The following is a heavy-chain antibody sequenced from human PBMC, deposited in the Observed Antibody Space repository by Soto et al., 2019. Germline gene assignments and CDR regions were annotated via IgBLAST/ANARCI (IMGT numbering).Heavy chain of an antibody. CDR2: ISSGGTT. J-gene: IGHJ6*02. D-gene: IGHD2-15*01. V-gene: IGHV3-53*01. CDR3: ARGHCSGGSCFSGWSMDV. Sequence: EVQLVESGGGLIQPGGSLRLSCTASGFTVSTIYMDWIRQAPGKGLEWVSLISSGGTTYYADSVKGRFTVSRDNSKNTLYLQMDSLRAEDTAVYYCARGHCSGGSCFSGWSMDVWGQGTPVTVSS. CDR1: GFTVSTIY.